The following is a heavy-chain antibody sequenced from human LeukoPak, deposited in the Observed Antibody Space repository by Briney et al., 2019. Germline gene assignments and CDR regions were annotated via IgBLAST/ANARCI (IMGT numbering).Heavy chain of an antibody. CDR1: GGSISSGSYY. J-gene: IGHJ4*02. V-gene: IGHV4-61*10. D-gene: IGHD5-12*01. CDR2: INHSGST. Sequence: SETLSLTCTVSGGSISSGSYYWSWIRQPAGKGLEWIGEINHSGSTNYNPSLKSRVTISVDTSKNQFSLKLSSVTAADTAVYYCARRRGNIVATMLGTPFDYWGQGTLVTVSS. CDR3: ARRRGNIVATMLGTPFDY.